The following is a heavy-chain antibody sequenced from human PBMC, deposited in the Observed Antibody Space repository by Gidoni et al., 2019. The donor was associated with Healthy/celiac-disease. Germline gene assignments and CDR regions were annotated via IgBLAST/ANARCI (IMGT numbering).Heavy chain of an antibody. D-gene: IGHD2-15*01. CDR2: IIPIFGTA. J-gene: IGHJ5*02. Sequence: QVQLVQSGAEVKKPGSSVKVSCKASGGTFSSYAISWVRQAPGQGLEWMGGIIPIFGTANYAQKFQGRVTITADESTSTAYMELSSLRSEDTAVYYCAREGGYCSGGSCYPYNWFDPWGQGTLVTVSS. V-gene: IGHV1-69*01. CDR1: GGTFSSYA. CDR3: AREGGYCSGGSCYPYNWFDP.